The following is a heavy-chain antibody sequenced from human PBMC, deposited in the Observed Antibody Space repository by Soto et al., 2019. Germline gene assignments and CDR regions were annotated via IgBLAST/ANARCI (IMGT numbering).Heavy chain of an antibody. D-gene: IGHD5-18*01. V-gene: IGHV1-18*01. CDR1: GYTFTTYG. CDR2: SSTYNDDT. CDR3: ARVDTAMVTASY. Sequence: ASVKVSCKTSGYTFTTYGVGWVRQAPGQGLEWLGWSSTYNDDTNYPQKLQGRVTMTTDTSTSTAYMELRSLRSDDTAVYYCARVDTAMVTASYWGQGTLVTVSS. J-gene: IGHJ4*02.